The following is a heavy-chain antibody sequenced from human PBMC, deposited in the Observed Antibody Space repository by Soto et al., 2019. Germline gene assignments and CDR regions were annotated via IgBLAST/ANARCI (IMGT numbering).Heavy chain of an antibody. V-gene: IGHV4-4*07. CDR1: GGSISSYY. CDR3: ARDHIVVVVAATAYYYYGMDV. J-gene: IGHJ6*02. Sequence: QVQLQESGPGLVKPSETLSLTCTVSGGSISSYYWSWIRQPAGKGPEWIGRIYTSGSTNYNPSLKSRVTMSVDTSKNQFSLKLSSVTAADTAVYYCARDHIVVVVAATAYYYYGMDVWGQGTTVTVSS. CDR2: IYTSGST. D-gene: IGHD2-15*01.